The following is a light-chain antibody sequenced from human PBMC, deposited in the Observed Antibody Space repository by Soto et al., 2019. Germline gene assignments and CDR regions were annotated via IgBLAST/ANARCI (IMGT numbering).Light chain of an antibody. CDR1: QSVSSN. CDR2: GAS. CDR3: QKYNNWPPIT. V-gene: IGKV3-15*01. Sequence: ELVMTQSPATLSVSPGARATLSCRSSQSVSSNLAWYQQTPGQAPRPLIYGASTRATGIPARFSGSGSGTEFTLTIRSLQSEDLAVYYCQKYNNWPPITVGQGKRLAIK. J-gene: IGKJ5*01.